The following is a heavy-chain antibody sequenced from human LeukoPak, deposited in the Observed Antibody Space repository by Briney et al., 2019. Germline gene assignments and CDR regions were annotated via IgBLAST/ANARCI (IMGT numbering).Heavy chain of an antibody. CDR1: GFTFSRYG. V-gene: IGHV3-21*01. J-gene: IGHJ4*02. Sequence: GGSLRLSCAASGFTFSRYGMSWVRQAPGKGLEWVSSISSSSSIYYADSVKGRFTISRDNAKNSLYLQMNSLRAEDTAVYYCARYGSGSYYWGNYYFDYWGQGTLVTVSS. D-gene: IGHD3-10*01. CDR2: ISSSSSI. CDR3: ARYGSGSYYWGNYYFDY.